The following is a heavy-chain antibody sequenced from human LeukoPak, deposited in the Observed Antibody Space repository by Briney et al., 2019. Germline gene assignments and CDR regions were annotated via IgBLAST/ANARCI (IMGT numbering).Heavy chain of an antibody. CDR3: ASSGYYYGRFDY. J-gene: IGHJ4*02. CDR1: GGSISSSSYY. V-gene: IGHV4-39*07. Sequence: SETLSLTCTVSGGSISSSSYYWGWIRQPPGKGLEWIGSIYYSGSTNYNPSLKSRVTISVDTSKNQFSLKLSSVTAADTAVYYCASSGYYYGRFDYWGQGTLVTVSS. D-gene: IGHD3-22*01. CDR2: IYYSGST.